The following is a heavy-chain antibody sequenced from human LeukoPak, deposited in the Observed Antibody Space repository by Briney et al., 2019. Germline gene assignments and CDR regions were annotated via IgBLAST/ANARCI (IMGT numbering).Heavy chain of an antibody. V-gene: IGHV1-2*02. J-gene: IGHJ4*02. CDR1: GYTFTDYY. CDR3: ASEQDSGSYYKTLDY. CDR2: IHPKSGGT. Sequence: ASVKVSCKASGYTFTDYYLHWVRQAPGQGLEWMGWIHPKSGGTKYAQKFQGRVTMTRDTSISTAYMELSRLRSDDTAVYYCASEQDSGSYYKTLDYWGQGTLVTVSS. D-gene: IGHD3-10*01.